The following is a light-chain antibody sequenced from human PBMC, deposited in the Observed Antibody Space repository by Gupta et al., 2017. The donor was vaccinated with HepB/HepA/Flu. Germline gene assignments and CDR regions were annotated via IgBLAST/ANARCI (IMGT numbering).Light chain of an antibody. CDR1: QSVLYSATNRNY. CDR3: QQEDNTPNT. V-gene: IGKV4-1*01. Sequence: DIVMTQSPDSLAVSLGERATINCKSSQSVLYSATNRNYLAWYQQKPGQPPKLLFYRASTRESGVPDRFSGSGSGTDFTLTISSLQAEDAAVYYCQQEDNTPNTFGQGTKLDIK. J-gene: IGKJ2*01. CDR2: RAS.